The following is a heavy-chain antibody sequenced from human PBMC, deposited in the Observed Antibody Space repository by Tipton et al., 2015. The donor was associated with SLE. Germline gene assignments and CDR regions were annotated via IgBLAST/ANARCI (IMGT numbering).Heavy chain of an antibody. Sequence: TLSLTCTVSGGFISDFYWTWIRQSPGNSLEWIGHIFYSGSADYNPSLKKRATISVDTSKNQFSLKLTSVTAADTAVYYCARHKSGSPMPHYHYFGLDVWGLGSSVTVSS. J-gene: IGHJ6*02. CDR1: GGFISDFY. D-gene: IGHD2-2*01. V-gene: IGHV4-59*08. CDR3: ARHKSGSPMPHYHYFGLDV. CDR2: IFYSGSA.